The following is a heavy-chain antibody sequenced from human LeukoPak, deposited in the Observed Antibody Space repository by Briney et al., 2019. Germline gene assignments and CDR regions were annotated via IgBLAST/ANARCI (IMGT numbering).Heavy chain of an antibody. V-gene: IGHV1-2*02. Sequence: GASVTVSCKASGYTFTGYYMHWVRQAPGQGLEWMGWINPNSGGTNYAQKFQGRFTVTRDTAISTAYMELSRLRSDDTAVYYCARDTGAWSRIDYWGQGTLVTVSS. CDR2: INPNSGGT. J-gene: IGHJ4*02. CDR1: GYTFTGYY. D-gene: IGHD1-26*01. CDR3: ARDTGAWSRIDY.